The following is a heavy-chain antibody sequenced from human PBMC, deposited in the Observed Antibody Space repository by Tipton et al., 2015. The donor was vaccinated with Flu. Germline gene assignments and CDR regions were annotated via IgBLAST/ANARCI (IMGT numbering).Heavy chain of an antibody. V-gene: IGHV4-34*01. CDR2: INHSGST. Sequence: LRLSCPVYGGSFSGYYWSWIRQPPGKGLEWIGEINHSGSTNYNPSLKSRVTISVDTSKNQFSLKLSSVTAADTAVYYCARGRDCTNGVCYAHFDYGAQGTLVTVSS. D-gene: IGHD2-8*01. J-gene: IGHJ4*02. CDR1: GGSFSGYY. CDR3: ARGRDCTNGVCYAHFDY.